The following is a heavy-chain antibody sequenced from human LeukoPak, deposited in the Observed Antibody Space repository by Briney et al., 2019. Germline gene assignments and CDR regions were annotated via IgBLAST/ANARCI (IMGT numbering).Heavy chain of an antibody. D-gene: IGHD6-13*01. CDR3: ARDSSSWYGIDY. J-gene: IGHJ4*02. CDR1: GGSISSGSYY. Sequence: SQTLSLTCTVSGGSISSGSYYWSWIRQPAGKGLEWIGRIYTSGSTSYNPSLKSRVTISVDTSKNQFSLKLSSVTAADTAVYYCARDSSSWYGIDYWGQGTLVTVSS. V-gene: IGHV4-61*02. CDR2: IYTSGST.